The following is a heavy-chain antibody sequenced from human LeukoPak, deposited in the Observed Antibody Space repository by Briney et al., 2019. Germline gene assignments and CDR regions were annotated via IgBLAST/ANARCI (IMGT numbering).Heavy chain of an antibody. V-gene: IGHV3-15*01. J-gene: IGHJ3*02. D-gene: IGHD2-15*01. CDR3: AREGYCSGGSCHAFDI. Sequence: GGSLRLSCAASGFTFSNAWMSWVRQAPGKGLEWVGRIKSKTDGGTTDYAAPVKGRFTISRDDSKNTLYLQMNSLKTEDTAVYYCAREGYCSGGSCHAFDIWGQGTMVTVSS. CDR1: GFTFSNAW. CDR2: IKSKTDGGTT.